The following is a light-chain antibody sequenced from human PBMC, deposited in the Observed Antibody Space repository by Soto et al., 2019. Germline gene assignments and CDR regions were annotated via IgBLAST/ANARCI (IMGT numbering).Light chain of an antibody. Sequence: EIVMTQSPATLSVSPGETATLSCRASQSVNRKVAWYQQKPGQAPRLLIYGASTGATDIPDRFSGSGSGTDFTLTISRLEPEDFAVYYCQEYGTFGQGTKVDI. CDR1: QSVNRK. J-gene: IGKJ1*01. CDR3: QEYGT. V-gene: IGKV3-15*01. CDR2: GAS.